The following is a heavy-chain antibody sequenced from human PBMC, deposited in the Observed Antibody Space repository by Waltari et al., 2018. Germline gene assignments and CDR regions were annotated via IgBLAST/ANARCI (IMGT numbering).Heavy chain of an antibody. J-gene: IGHJ4*02. D-gene: IGHD6-13*01. V-gene: IGHV4-38-2*01. CDR1: GYSISSGYY. CDR2: IYHSGST. CDR3: ARLEAAGLDY. Sequence: QVQLQESGPGLVKPPETLSLTCAVSGYSISSGYYWGWIRQPPGKGLEWIGSIYHSGSTYYNPSLKSRVTISVDTSKNQFSLKLSSVTAADTAVYYCARLEAAGLDYWGQGTLVTVSS.